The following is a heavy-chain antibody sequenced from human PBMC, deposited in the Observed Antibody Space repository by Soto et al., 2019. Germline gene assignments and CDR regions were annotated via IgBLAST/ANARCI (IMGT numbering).Heavy chain of an antibody. J-gene: IGHJ5*02. V-gene: IGHV1-69*02. CDR1: GGTFSSYT. CDR2: IIPILGIA. Sequence: GASVKVSCKASGGTFSSYTISWVRQAPGQGLEWMGRIIPILGIANYAQKFQGRVTITADKSTSTAYMELSCLRSEDTAVYYCASFFQDWFDPWGQGTLVTVSS. CDR3: ASFFQDWFDP.